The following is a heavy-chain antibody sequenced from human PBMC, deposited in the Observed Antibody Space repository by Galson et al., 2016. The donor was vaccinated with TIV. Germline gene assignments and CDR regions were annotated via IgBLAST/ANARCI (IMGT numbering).Heavy chain of an antibody. CDR2: IYPGDSST. Sequence: QSGAEVKKPGESLQISCKGSGYTFHSYWIAWVRQIPGKGLEWMGIIYPGDSSTTFSPSFQGQVTISVDKSIKTAYLEWSTMKASDTAMYYCARLAYCTPTCHTYDAFHIWGQGTRGTVS. V-gene: IGHV5-51*01. D-gene: IGHD2-8*01. J-gene: IGHJ3*02. CDR1: GYTFHSYW. CDR3: ARLAYCTPTCHTYDAFHI.